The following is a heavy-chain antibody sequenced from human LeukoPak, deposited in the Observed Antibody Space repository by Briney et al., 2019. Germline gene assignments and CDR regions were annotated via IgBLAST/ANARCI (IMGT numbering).Heavy chain of an antibody. CDR2: IFTTGST. D-gene: IGHD2-2*01. V-gene: IGHV4-61*09. Sequence: KPSQTLSLTCSVSGGSINGGSYYWSWIRQPAGKPLEWIGHIFTTGSTSYNPSLRTRVTISEDSSKNQFSLKLSSVTAADTAVYYCARRSSTSCYRNGGPHGCQEVAFDIWGQGTMVTVSS. CDR1: GGSINGGSYY. J-gene: IGHJ3*02. CDR3: ARRSSTSCYRNGGPHGCQEVAFDI.